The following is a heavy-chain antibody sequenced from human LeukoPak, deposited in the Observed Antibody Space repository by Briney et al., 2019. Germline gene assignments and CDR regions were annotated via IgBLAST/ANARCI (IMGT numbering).Heavy chain of an antibody. CDR1: GYTFTGYY. CDR2: INPNSWGT. D-gene: IGHD2-2*01. J-gene: IGHJ6*03. V-gene: IGHV1-2*02. Sequence: ASVKVSCKASGYTFTGYYMHWLRQAPAQGLDWMGWINPNSWGTKFPHKFHGRVTMTRDTYINTAYMELSRLRSDDTAVYYCARDLGDIVVVPAAPGYYYYYMDVWGKGTTATISS. CDR3: ARDLGDIVVVPAAPGYYYYYMDV.